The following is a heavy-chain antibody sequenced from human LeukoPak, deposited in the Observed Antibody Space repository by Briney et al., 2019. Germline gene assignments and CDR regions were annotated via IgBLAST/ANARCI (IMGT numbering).Heavy chain of an antibody. CDR3: AKLSAVGATTDY. Sequence: PGRSLRLYCAASGFTFSSYGMHWVRQAPGKGLEWVAVIWYDGSDKYYADSVKGRFTISRDNSKNTLYLQMNSLRAEDTAVYYCAKLSAVGATTDYWGQGTLVTVSS. CDR1: GFTFSSYG. J-gene: IGHJ4*02. D-gene: IGHD1-26*01. V-gene: IGHV3-33*06. CDR2: IWYDGSDK.